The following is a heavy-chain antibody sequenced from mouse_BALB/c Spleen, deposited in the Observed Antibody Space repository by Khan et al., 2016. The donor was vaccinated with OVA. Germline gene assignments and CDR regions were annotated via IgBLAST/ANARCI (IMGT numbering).Heavy chain of an antibody. V-gene: IGHV1-18*01. CDR3: ARGVYGSRGAWFAY. Sequence: EVQLQQSGPELVKPGTSVKISRKASGYTFTDYNMDWVKQSHGKSLEWIGDINPNNGHTIYNQQFTVKATLTVDKSSRTAYMELRSLTSEDTAVYYCARGVYGSRGAWFAYWGQGTLVTVSA. J-gene: IGHJ3*01. CDR2: INPNNGHT. CDR1: GYTFTDYN. D-gene: IGHD1-1*01.